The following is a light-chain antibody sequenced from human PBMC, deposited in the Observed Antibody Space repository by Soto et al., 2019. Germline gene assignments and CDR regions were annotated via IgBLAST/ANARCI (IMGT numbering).Light chain of an antibody. CDR1: SSDVRGYNY. CDR3: CSYAGRYTYV. Sequence: QSVLTQPRSVSGSPGQSVTISCTGASSDVRGYNYVSWYQQHPGKAPKLMIYDVSKRPSGVPDRFSGSKSGNTASLTISGLQTEDEADYYCCSYAGRYTYVFGTGTKVTVL. J-gene: IGLJ1*01. CDR2: DVS. V-gene: IGLV2-11*01.